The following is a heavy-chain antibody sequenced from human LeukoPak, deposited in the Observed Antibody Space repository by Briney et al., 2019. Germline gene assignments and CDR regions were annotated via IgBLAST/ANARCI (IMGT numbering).Heavy chain of an antibody. CDR3: AKVDIVVVPAAKGYYYYTDV. CDR2: IRYDGSNK. J-gene: IGHJ6*03. D-gene: IGHD2-2*03. V-gene: IGHV3-30*02. Sequence: GGSLRLSCAASGFTFSSYGMHWVRQAPGEGPEWVAFIRYDGSNKYYADSVKGRFTISRDNSKNTLYLQMNSLRAEDTAVYYCAKVDIVVVPAAKGYYYYTDVWGKGTTVTVSS. CDR1: GFTFSSYG.